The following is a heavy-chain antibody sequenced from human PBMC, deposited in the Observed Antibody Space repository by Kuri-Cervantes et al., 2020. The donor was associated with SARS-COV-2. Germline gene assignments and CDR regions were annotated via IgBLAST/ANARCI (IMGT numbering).Heavy chain of an antibody. CDR3: AKNSNGLQNYYYYTDV. D-gene: IGHD4-11*01. J-gene: IGHJ6*03. V-gene: IGHV3-30*01. CDR2: ISYDGSDK. CDR1: GFTFSNYA. Sequence: GGSLRLSCAASGFTFSNYAIHWVRQAPGKGLEWVALISYDGSDKNYADSVKGRFTISRDNSKNTLYLQMNSLRAEDTAVYYCAKNSNGLQNYYYYTDVWGKGTTVTVSS.